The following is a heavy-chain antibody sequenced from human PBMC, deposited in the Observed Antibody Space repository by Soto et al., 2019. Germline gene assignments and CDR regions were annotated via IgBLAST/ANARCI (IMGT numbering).Heavy chain of an antibody. CDR2: ISYDGSNK. Sequence: GGSLRLSCAASGFTFSSYAMHWVRQAPGKGLEWVAVISYDGSNKYYADSVKGRFTISRDNSKNTLYLQMNSLRAEDTAVYYCARGIHYDFWSGYHYWGQGTLVTVSS. V-gene: IGHV3-30-3*01. D-gene: IGHD3-3*01. CDR1: GFTFSSYA. J-gene: IGHJ4*02. CDR3: ARGIHYDFWSGYHY.